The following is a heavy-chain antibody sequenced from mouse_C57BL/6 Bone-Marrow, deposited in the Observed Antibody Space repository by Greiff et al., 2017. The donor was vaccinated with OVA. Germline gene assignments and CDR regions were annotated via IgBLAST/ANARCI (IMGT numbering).Heavy chain of an antibody. CDR2: IDPSDSYT. CDR3: ASAVFAY. V-gene: IGHV1-50*01. CDR1: GYTFTSYW. Sequence: QPGAELVKPGASVKLSCKASGYTFTSYWMQWVKQRPGQGLEWIGEIDPSDSYTNYNQKFKGKATLTVDTSSSTAYMQLSSLTSEDSAVYYCASAVFAYWGQGTLVTVSA. J-gene: IGHJ3*01.